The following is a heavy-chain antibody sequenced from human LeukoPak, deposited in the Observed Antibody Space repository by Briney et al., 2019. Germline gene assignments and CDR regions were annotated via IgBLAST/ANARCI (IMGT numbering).Heavy chain of an antibody. CDR3: ARAERYYDILTGYGDDYGMDV. J-gene: IGHJ6*02. CDR1: GGSISSYY. V-gene: IGHV4-59*01. Sequence: SETLSLTCTVSGGSISSYYWSWIRQPPGKGLEWIGYIYYSGSTNYNPSLKSRVTISVDTSKNQFSLKLSSVTAADTAVYYCARAERYYDILTGYGDDYGMDVWGQGTTVTVSS. CDR2: IYYSGST. D-gene: IGHD3-9*01.